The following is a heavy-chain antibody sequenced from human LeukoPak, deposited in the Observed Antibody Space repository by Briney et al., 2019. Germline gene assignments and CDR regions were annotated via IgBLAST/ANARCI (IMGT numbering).Heavy chain of an antibody. J-gene: IGHJ5*02. CDR1: GYTFTGYY. CDR2: INPNSGGT. V-gene: IGHV1-2*02. D-gene: IGHD6-13*01. Sequence: ASVEVSCKASGYTFTGYYMHWVRQAPGQGLEWMGWINPNSGGTNYAQKFQGRVTMTRDTSISTAYMELSRLRSDDTAVYYCARPSAAAPNWFDPWGQGTLVTVSS. CDR3: ARPSAAAPNWFDP.